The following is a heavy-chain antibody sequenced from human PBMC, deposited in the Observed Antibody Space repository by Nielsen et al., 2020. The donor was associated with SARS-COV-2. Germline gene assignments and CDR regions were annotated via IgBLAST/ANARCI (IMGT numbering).Heavy chain of an antibody. CDR3: ARGRVVATVSAIYYYYYGMDV. J-gene: IGHJ6*02. Sequence: SETLSLTCAVYGGSFSGYYWSWIRQPPGKGLEWIGEINHSGSTNYNPSLKSRVTISVDTSKHQFSLKLSSVTAADTAVYYCARGRVVATVSAIYYYYYGMDVWGQGTTVTVSS. D-gene: IGHD5-12*01. CDR2: INHSGST. V-gene: IGHV4-34*01. CDR1: GGSFSGYY.